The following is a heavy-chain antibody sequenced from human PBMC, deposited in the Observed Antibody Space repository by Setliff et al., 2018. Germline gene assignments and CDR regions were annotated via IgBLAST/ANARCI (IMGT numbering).Heavy chain of an antibody. CDR1: GFTFSSYA. Sequence: GGSLRLSCEGSGFTFSSYAMSWVRQAPGKGLEWVSAISGSGGTTNYADSVKGRFTISRDNSKNTLYVQMNSLRADDTAVYYCAKLRTPGTGYYYYAMDVWGQGTTVTVSS. CDR2: ISGSGGTT. V-gene: IGHV3-23*01. D-gene: IGHD3-10*01. J-gene: IGHJ6*02. CDR3: AKLRTPGTGYYYYAMDV.